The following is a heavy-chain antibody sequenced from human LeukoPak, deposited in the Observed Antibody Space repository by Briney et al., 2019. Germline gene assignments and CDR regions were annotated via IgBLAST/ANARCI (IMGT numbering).Heavy chain of an antibody. CDR2: IYYSGST. Sequence: SETLSLTCTVSGGSISSGDYYWSWIRQPPGKGLEWIGYIYYSGSTNYNPSLKSRVTISVDTSKNQFSLKLSSVTAADTAVYYCARGVGRWLHLRYWYFDLWGRGTLVTVSS. V-gene: IGHV4-30-4*01. D-gene: IGHD5-24*01. J-gene: IGHJ2*01. CDR1: GGSISSGDYY. CDR3: ARGVGRWLHLRYWYFDL.